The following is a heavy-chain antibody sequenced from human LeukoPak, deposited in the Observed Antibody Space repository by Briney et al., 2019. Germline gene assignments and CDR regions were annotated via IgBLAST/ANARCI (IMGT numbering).Heavy chain of an antibody. Sequence: GGSLTLSCAVSGITLSNYGMNWVRQAPGKGLEWVADISGSGGSTTYADSVKGRFTISRDSPKNTLFLQRNSLRAEDTAVYFCAKRGVVIRVILVGFHREAYYFDSWGQGALVTVSS. V-gene: IGHV3-23*01. D-gene: IGHD2-21*01. CDR2: ISGSGGST. CDR1: GITLSNYG. J-gene: IGHJ4*02. CDR3: AKRGVVIRVILVGFHREAYYFDS.